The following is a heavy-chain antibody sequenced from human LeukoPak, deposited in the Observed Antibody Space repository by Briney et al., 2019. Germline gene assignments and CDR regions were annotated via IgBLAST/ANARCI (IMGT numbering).Heavy chain of an antibody. J-gene: IGHJ5*02. CDR2: INHSRST. V-gene: IGHV4-34*01. CDR3: ARGYCSSTSCQGRGFDP. Sequence: SETLSLTCAVYGGSFSGYYWSWIRQPPGKGREGSGEINHSRSTNYNPSLKSRVTISVDTSKNQFSLKLSSVTAADTAVYYCARGYCSSTSCQGRGFDPWGQGTLVTVSS. CDR1: GGSFSGYY. D-gene: IGHD2-2*01.